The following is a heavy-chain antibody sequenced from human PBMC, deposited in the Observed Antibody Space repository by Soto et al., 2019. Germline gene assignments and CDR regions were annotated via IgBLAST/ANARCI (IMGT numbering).Heavy chain of an antibody. D-gene: IGHD4-17*01. CDR1: GGSISSYY. J-gene: IGHJ4*02. CDR2: IYYSGST. V-gene: IGHV4-59*01. CDR3: ARAYGYFFDY. Sequence: PSETLSLTCTVSGGSISSYYWSWIRQPPGKGLEWIGYIYYSGSTNYNPSLKSRVSISIDTSKNQFSLKLSSVTAADTAVYYCARAYGYFFDYRGQGSSVTVSS.